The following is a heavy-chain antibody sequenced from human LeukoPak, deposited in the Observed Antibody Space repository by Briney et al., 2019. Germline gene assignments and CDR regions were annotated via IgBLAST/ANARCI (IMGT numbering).Heavy chain of an antibody. CDR1: GGSISSYY. CDR3: AKYYYDHTGLTYFDY. CDR2: IYYSGST. V-gene: IGHV4-59*01. Sequence: SETLSLTCTVSGGSISSYYWSWIRQPPGKGLEWIGYIYYSGSTNYNPSLKSRVTMSVDTSKNQFSLQLSSVTAADTAVYYCAKYYYDHTGLTYFDYWGQGTLLTVSS. D-gene: IGHD3-22*01. J-gene: IGHJ4*02.